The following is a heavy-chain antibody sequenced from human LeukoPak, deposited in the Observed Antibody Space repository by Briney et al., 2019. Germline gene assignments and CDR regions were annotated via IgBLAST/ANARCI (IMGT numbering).Heavy chain of an antibody. Sequence: GASVKVSCKASGYTFTSYGISWVRQAPGQGLEWMGWISAYNGNTNYAQKLQGRVTMTTDTSTSTAYMELRSLRSDDTAVYYCARAGYGGNSLVSYYYGMDVWGQGTTVTVSS. CDR1: GYTFTSYG. D-gene: IGHD4-23*01. CDR2: ISAYNGNT. CDR3: ARAGYGGNSLVSYYYGMDV. J-gene: IGHJ6*02. V-gene: IGHV1-18*01.